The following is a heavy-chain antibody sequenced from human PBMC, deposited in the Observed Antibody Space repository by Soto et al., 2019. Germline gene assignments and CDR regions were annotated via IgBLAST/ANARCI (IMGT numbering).Heavy chain of an antibody. V-gene: IGHV1-69*08. CDR3: AREEYYYGSGAFFDY. D-gene: IGHD3-10*01. J-gene: IGHJ4*02. CDR1: GGTFSSYT. CDR2: IIPILGIA. Sequence: QVQLVQSGAEVKKPGFSMKVSCKASGGTFSSYTISWVRQAPGQGLEWMGRIIPILGIANYAQKFQGRVTITADKSTSTAYMELSSLRSEDTAVYYCAREEYYYGSGAFFDYWGQGTLVTVSS.